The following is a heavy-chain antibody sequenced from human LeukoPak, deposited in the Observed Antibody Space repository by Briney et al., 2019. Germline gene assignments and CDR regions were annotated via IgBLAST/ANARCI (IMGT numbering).Heavy chain of an antibody. V-gene: IGHV4-59*08. CDR1: GGSLSRYS. J-gene: IGHJ3*02. D-gene: IGHD2-2*01. Sequence: SETLSLTCTVSGGSLSRYSWSWIRQPPGKGLEWVGYIYYSGSTNYTPSLKSRVTISVDTSKNQFSLKLSSVTAADTAVYYCARHLSRRGAFDIWGQGTMVTVSS. CDR2: IYYSGST. CDR3: ARHLSRRGAFDI.